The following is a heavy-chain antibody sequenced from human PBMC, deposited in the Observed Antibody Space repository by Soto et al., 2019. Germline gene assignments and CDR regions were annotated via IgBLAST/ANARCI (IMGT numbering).Heavy chain of an antibody. CDR3: ARGHTVTTNYYYYYGMDV. V-gene: IGHV3-13*01. J-gene: IGHJ6*02. CDR1: GFTFSSYD. Sequence: GGSLRLSCAASGFTFSSYDMHWVRQATGKGLEWVSAIGTAGDTYYPGSVKGRFTISRENAKNSLYLQMNSLRAEDTAVYYCARGHTVTTNYYYYYGMDVWGQGTTVTVSS. CDR2: IGTAGDT. D-gene: IGHD4-17*01.